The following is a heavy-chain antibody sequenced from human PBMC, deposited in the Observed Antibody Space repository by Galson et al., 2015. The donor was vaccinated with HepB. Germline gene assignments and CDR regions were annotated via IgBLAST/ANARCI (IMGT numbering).Heavy chain of an antibody. V-gene: IGHV3-72*01. CDR3: ARALRYSGRSYDDY. CDR2: TRNRANSYTT. CDR1: GFTFSDHY. D-gene: IGHD1-26*01. J-gene: IGHJ4*02. Sequence: SLRLSCAASGFTFSDHYMDWVRQAPGKGLEWVGRTRNRANSYTTIYAASVKDRFTISRDDSKNSLYLQMNSLKPGDTAVYYCARALRYSGRSYDDYWGQGTLVTVSS.